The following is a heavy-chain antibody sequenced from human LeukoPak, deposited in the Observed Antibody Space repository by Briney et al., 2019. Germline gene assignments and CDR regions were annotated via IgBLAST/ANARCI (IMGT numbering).Heavy chain of an antibody. D-gene: IGHD3-10*01. V-gene: IGHV3-66*03. Sequence: GSLRLSCAASGFAVSSNYVSWVRQAPGKGLEWVSVIYSTGTTFYADSVKGRFTISRDNSKNTVYLQMNGLRPEDTAVYYCARDRGPGWFDPWGQGTLVTVSS. CDR1: GFAVSSNY. CDR2: IYSTGTT. J-gene: IGHJ5*02. CDR3: ARDRGPGWFDP.